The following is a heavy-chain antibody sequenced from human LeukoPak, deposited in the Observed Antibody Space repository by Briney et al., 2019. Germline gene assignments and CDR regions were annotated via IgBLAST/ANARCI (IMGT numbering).Heavy chain of an antibody. J-gene: IGHJ3*02. CDR1: GYTFTSYH. V-gene: IGHV1-46*01. Sequence: ASVKVSCKASGYTFTSYHMHWVRQAPGQGLEWMGIINPSGGSTSYAQKFQGRVTMTRDTSTSTAYMELSSLRSEDTAVYYCAREGLASGDAFDIWGQGTMVTVSS. CDR3: AREGLASGDAFDI. CDR2: INPSGGST.